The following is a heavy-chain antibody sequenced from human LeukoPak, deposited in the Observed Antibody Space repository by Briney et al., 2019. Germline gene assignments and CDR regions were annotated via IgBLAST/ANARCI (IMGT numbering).Heavy chain of an antibody. Sequence: GGSLRLSCAASGFTFSSYAMSWVRQAPGKGLEWVSAISGSGGSTYYADSVKGRFTISRDNSKNTLYLQINSLRAEDTAVYYCAKGHRSGYSYYYYGMDVWVQGTTVTVSS. D-gene: IGHD3-22*01. V-gene: IGHV3-23*01. CDR1: GFTFSSYA. CDR2: ISGSGGST. J-gene: IGHJ6*02. CDR3: AKGHRSGYSYYYYGMDV.